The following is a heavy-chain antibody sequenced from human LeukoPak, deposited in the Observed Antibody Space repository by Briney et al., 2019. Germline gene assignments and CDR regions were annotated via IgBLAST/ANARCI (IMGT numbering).Heavy chain of an antibody. Sequence: GGSLRLSCAASGFTFSIYGMHWVRQAPGKGLEWVAVIWYDGSKKYYADSVKGRFTISRDNSKNTLYLQMNSLRAEDTAVYYCAKDSYYYDSSGYREGETYFHYWGQGTLVTVSS. CDR3: AKDSYYYDSSGYREGETYFHY. D-gene: IGHD3-22*01. CDR2: IWYDGSKK. J-gene: IGHJ4*02. V-gene: IGHV3-33*06. CDR1: GFTFSIYG.